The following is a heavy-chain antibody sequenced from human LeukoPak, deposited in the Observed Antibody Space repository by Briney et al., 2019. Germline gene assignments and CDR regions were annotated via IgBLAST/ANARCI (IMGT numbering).Heavy chain of an antibody. D-gene: IGHD2-2*01. V-gene: IGHV3-43D*03. CDR3: AKGVGLRPPVLVPINVEVGWENWFDP. J-gene: IGHJ5*02. Sequence: PGGSLRLSCAASGFTFDDYAMHWVRQAPGKGLEWISLIGWDGGSTSYADSVKGRFTISRDNSKNTLYLQKNSLRAEDTAVYYCAKGVGLRPPVLVPINVEVGWENWFDPWGQGTLVTVSS. CDR2: IGWDGGST. CDR1: GFTFDDYA.